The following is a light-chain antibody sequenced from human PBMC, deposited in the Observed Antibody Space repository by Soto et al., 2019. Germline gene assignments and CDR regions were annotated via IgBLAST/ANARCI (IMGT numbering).Light chain of an antibody. CDR2: GAS. CDR3: QQYNNRPT. CDR1: QSVSSRY. J-gene: IGKJ1*01. V-gene: IGKV3-15*01. Sequence: ENGLTQSPGTLSLAPGERAPLSCRASQSVSSRYLAWYKQQPGQAPRLLIYGASTRATGIPARLSGSGSGTDFTLTISRMQSEDFAVYYCQQYNNRPTFGHGTKVDIK.